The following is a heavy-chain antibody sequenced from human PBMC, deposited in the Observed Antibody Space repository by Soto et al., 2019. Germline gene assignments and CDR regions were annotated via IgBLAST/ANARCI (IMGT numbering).Heavy chain of an antibody. Sequence: QVQLQQWGAGLLKPSETLSLTCAVYGGSFSGYYWSWIRQPPGKGLECIGEINHSGSTNYNPSLKSRVTISVDTSKNQFSLKLSSVTAADTAVYYCARPRRDGYNYEYDYWGQGTLVTVSS. V-gene: IGHV4-34*01. D-gene: IGHD5-12*01. CDR1: GGSFSGYY. J-gene: IGHJ4*02. CDR3: ARPRRDGYNYEYDY. CDR2: INHSGST.